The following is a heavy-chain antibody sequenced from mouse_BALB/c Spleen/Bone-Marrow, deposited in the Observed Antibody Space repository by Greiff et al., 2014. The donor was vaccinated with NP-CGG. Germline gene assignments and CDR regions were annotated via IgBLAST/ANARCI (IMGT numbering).Heavy chain of an antibody. V-gene: IGHV1-7*01. J-gene: IGHJ4*01. CDR3: ATSPDPAMDY. CDR1: GYTFTSYW. CDR2: INPSTDYT. Sequence: VQLQQSGAELAKPGASVKMSCKASGYTFTSYWMHWVKQRPGQGLEWIGYINPSTDYTEHNQKFKDKATLTADKSSSTAYMQLGSLTSEDSAVYYCATSPDPAMDYWGQGTSVTVSS.